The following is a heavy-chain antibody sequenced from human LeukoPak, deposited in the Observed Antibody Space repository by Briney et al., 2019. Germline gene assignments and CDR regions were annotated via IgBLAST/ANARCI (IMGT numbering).Heavy chain of an antibody. CDR2: INHSGST. CDR3: ARGWFLNY. Sequence: SETLSLTCAVYGGSFSGYYWSWIRQPPGKGLEWIGEINHSGSTNYNPSLKSRVTISVDTSKNQFSLKLSSVTAADTAVYYCARGWFLNYWGQGTLVTVSS. CDR1: GGSFSGYY. V-gene: IGHV4-34*01. J-gene: IGHJ4*02. D-gene: IGHD3-3*01.